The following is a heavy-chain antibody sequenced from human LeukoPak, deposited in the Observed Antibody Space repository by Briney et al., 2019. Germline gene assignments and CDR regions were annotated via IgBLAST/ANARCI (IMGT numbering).Heavy chain of an antibody. D-gene: IGHD5-18*01. CDR1: GYTSTSYG. CDR3: ARAARGDSYGYLDL. CDR2: ISGYNGNT. V-gene: IGHV1-18*04. J-gene: IGHJ4*02. Sequence: ASVKVSCNASGYTSTSYGISCVRHAPGQGLEWMGWISGYNGNTNYAQKVQGRVNMTTDTSTSTAYMELRSLRSDDTAVYYCARAARGDSYGYLDLWGQGSLVTVS.